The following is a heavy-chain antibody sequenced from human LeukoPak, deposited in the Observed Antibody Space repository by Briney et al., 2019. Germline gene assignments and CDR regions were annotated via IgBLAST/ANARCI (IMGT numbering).Heavy chain of an antibody. CDR1: GYTFTSYG. D-gene: IGHD4-17*01. J-gene: IGHJ4*02. CDR3: ARDASSDYGDFTHFDY. V-gene: IGHV1-69*04. Sequence: SVKVSCKASGYTFTSYGISWVRQAPGQGLEWMGRIIPILGIANYAQKFQGRVTITADKSTSTAYMELSSLRSEDTAVYYCARDASSDYGDFTHFDYWGQGTLVTVSS. CDR2: IIPILGIA.